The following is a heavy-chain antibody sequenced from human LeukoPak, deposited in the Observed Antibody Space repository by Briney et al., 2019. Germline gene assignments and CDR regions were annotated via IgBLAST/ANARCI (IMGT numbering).Heavy chain of an antibody. Sequence: ASVKVSCKASGYTLSDYDINWVRQATGQGLEYMGWINPNSLIPGYAQKFQGRVTLIMDTSINTAYMELSGLTSDDTAVYYCARVKRVPEVWFDPWGQGTLVTVSS. J-gene: IGHJ5*02. V-gene: IGHV1-8*01. CDR1: GYTLSDYD. CDR2: INPNSLIP. D-gene: IGHD6-25*01. CDR3: ARVKRVPEVWFDP.